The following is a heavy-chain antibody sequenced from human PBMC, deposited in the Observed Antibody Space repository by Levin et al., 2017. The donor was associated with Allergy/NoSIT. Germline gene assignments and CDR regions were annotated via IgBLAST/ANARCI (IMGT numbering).Heavy chain of an antibody. D-gene: IGHD4-17*01. CDR3: ARGYGDYVLY. Sequence: QASETLSLTCAASGFTFSSFGMSWVRQAPGKGLEWVSAIRGRGDTTYSADSVKGRFTISRDNSKNTVYLQMNSLRAEDTAVYYCARGYGDYVLYWGQGTLVTVSS. V-gene: IGHV3-23*01. CDR1: GFTFSSFG. J-gene: IGHJ4*02. CDR2: IRGRGDTT.